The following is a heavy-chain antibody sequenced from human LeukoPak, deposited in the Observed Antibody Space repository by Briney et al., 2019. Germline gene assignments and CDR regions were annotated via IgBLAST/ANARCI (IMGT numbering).Heavy chain of an antibody. V-gene: IGHV1-69*13. J-gene: IGHJ6*02. Sequence: SVKVSCKASGGTFSSYGISWVRQAPGQGLEWMGGIIPIFGTANYAQKFQGRVTITADESTSTAYMELSSLRSEDTAVYYCARTTVDYYYYGMDVWGQGTTVTVSS. CDR2: IIPIFGTA. CDR3: ARTTVDYYYYGMDV. CDR1: GGTFSSYG. D-gene: IGHD4-23*01.